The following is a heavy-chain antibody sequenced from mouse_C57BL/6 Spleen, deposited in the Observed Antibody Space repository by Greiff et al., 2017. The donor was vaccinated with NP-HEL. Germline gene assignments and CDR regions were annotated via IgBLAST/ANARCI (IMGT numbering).Heavy chain of an antibody. Sequence: QVQLQQSDAELVKPGASVKISCKVSGYTFTDHTIHWMKQRPEQGLEWIGYIYPRDGSTKYNEKFKGKATLTADKSSSTAYMQLNSLTSEDSAVYFCAREDYGSSYFYAMDYWGQGTSVTVSS. V-gene: IGHV1-78*01. CDR2: IYPRDGST. D-gene: IGHD1-1*01. CDR3: AREDYGSSYFYAMDY. J-gene: IGHJ4*01. CDR1: GYTFTDHT.